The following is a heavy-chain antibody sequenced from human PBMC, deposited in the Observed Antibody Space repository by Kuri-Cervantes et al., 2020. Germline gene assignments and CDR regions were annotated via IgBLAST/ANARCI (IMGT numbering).Heavy chain of an antibody. V-gene: IGHV1-69*13. CDR2: IIPIFGTA. Sequence: AVKVSCKASVGTFRSYAISWVRQAPGQGLEWMGGIIPIFGTANYAQKFQGRVTITADESKSTAYMELSSLRSEDTAVYYCARGYDATIFGVVTPGNFDYWGQGTLVTVSS. D-gene: IGHD3-3*01. J-gene: IGHJ4*02. CDR1: VGTFRSYA. CDR3: ARGYDATIFGVVTPGNFDY.